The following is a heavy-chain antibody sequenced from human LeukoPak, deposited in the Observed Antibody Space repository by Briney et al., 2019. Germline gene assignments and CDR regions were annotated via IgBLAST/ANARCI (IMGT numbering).Heavy chain of an antibody. CDR1: GGSFSGYY. D-gene: IGHD3-22*01. CDR3: ARDGITMIVANWFDP. J-gene: IGHJ5*02. Sequence: SETLSLTCAVYGGSFSGYYWSWIRQPPGKGLEWIGEINHSGSTNYNPSLKSRVTISVDTSKNQFSLKLSSVTAADTAVYYCARDGITMIVANWFDPWGQGTLVTVSS. V-gene: IGHV4-34*01. CDR2: INHSGST.